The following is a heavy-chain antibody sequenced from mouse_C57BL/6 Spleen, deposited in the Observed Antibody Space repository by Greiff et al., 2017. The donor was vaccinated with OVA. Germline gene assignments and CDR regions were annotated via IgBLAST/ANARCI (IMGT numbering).Heavy chain of an antibody. V-gene: IGHV1-54*01. J-gene: IGHJ4*01. Sequence: ESGAELVRPGTSVKVSCKASGYAFTNYLIEWVKQRPGQGLEWIGVINPGSGGTNYNEKFKGKATLTADKSSSTAYMQLSSLTSEDSAVYFGARGWLRRGGSMDYWGQGTSVTVSS. CDR1: GYAFTNYL. CDR2: INPGSGGT. D-gene: IGHD2-2*01. CDR3: ARGWLRRGGSMDY.